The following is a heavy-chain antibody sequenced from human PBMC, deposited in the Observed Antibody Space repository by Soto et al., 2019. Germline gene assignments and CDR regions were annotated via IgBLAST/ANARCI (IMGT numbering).Heavy chain of an antibody. Sequence: VQLQESGPGLVKPSVTLSLSCAVTGGSGRTNNWWRWVRQSPGDGLEWIGEIHHRGGTSYNPSLEGRATVLVERSKTVLSLRLTCVTGAYPGVCYCTKNSVYALDYWGLGIMVTVSS. CDR3: TKNSVYALDY. V-gene: IGHV4-4*02. J-gene: IGHJ4*02. D-gene: IGHD3-22*01. CDR1: GGSGRTNNW. CDR2: IHHRGGT.